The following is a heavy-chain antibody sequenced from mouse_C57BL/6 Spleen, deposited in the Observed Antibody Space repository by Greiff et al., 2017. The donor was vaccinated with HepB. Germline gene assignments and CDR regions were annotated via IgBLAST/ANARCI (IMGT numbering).Heavy chain of an antibody. CDR2: INYDGSST. J-gene: IGHJ4*01. Sequence: EVKLVESEGGLVQPGRSMKLSCTASGFTFSDYYMAWVRQVPEKGLEWVANINYDGSSTYYLDSLKSRFIISRDNAKNILYLQMSSLKSEDTATYYCARDEDYAMDYWGQGTSVTVSS. CDR1: GFTFSDYY. CDR3: ARDEDYAMDY. V-gene: IGHV5-16*01.